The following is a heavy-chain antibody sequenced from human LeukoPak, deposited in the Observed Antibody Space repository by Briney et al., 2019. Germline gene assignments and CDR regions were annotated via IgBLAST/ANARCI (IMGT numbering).Heavy chain of an antibody. Sequence: GGSLRLSCAASGFTFSSYSMNWVRQAPGKGLEWVSSISSSSSYIYYADSVKGRFTISRDNAKNSPYLQINSLRAEDTAVYYCARGAVRYSSSSRVLDYWGQGTLVTVSS. CDR1: GFTFSSYS. CDR3: ARGAVRYSSSSRVLDY. J-gene: IGHJ4*02. D-gene: IGHD6-6*01. CDR2: ISSSSSYI. V-gene: IGHV3-21*01.